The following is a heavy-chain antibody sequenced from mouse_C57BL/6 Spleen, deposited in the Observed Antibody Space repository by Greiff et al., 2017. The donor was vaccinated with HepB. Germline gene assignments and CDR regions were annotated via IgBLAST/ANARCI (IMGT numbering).Heavy chain of an antibody. CDR1: GYTFTDYY. J-gene: IGHJ3*01. Sequence: QVQLKQSGAELVRPGASVKLSCKASGYTFTDYYINWVKQRPGQGLEWIARIYPGSGNTYYNEKFKGKATLTAEKSSSTAYMQLSSLTSEDSAVYFCAREEEPDGYPAWFAYWGQGTLVTVSA. CDR3: AREEEPDGYPAWFAY. CDR2: IYPGSGNT. D-gene: IGHD2-3*01. V-gene: IGHV1-76*01.